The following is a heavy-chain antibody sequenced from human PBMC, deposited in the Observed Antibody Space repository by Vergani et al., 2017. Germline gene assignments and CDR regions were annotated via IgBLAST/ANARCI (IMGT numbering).Heavy chain of an antibody. Sequence: QVQLQESGPGLVKPSETLTLTCDVSDSSIMTNPYWGWFRQSPGKGLEWIGCIHHSGDTHYNSSLKSRVSISIVSSSKFSLSLTSVTAADTSIYYCARHRGSWGFFPLSYFYGMDVWVHGTTVTVSS. CDR1: DSSIMTNPY. D-gene: IGHD3-10*01. CDR2: IHHSGDT. V-gene: IGHV4-38-2*01. CDR3: ARHRGSWGFFPLSYFYGMDV. J-gene: IGHJ6*02.